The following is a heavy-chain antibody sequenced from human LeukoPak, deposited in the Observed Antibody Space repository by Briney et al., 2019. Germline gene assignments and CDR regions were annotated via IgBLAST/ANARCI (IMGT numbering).Heavy chain of an antibody. CDR2: IIPILGIA. D-gene: IGHD3-9*01. V-gene: IGHV1-69*04. CDR3: ARAYYDILTGYALPQD. Sequence: GASVKVSCKASGGTFSSYAISWVRQAPGQGLEWMGRIIPILGIANYAQKFQGRVTITADKSTSTAYMELSSLRSEDTAVYYCARAYYDILTGYALPQDWGQGTLVTVSS. CDR1: GGTFSSYA. J-gene: IGHJ1*01.